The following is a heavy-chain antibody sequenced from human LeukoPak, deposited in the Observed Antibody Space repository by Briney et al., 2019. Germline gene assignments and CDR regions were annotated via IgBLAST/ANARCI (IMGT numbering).Heavy chain of an antibody. D-gene: IGHD5-18*01. CDR3: AKGAGGFSYYNWFDP. Sequence: SETLSLTCTVSGGSISSSSYYWGWIRQPPGKGLEWIGSIYYSGSTYYNPSLKSRVTISVDTSKNQFSLKLSSVTAADTAIYYCAKGAGGFSYYNWFDPWGQGTLVTVSS. J-gene: IGHJ5*02. V-gene: IGHV4-39*07. CDR1: GGSISSSSYY. CDR2: IYYSGST.